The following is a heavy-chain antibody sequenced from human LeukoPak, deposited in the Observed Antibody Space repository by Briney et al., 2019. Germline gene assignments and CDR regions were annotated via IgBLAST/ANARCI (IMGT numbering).Heavy chain of an antibody. CDR3: AGTRHGNTFWPY. J-gene: IGHJ4*02. V-gene: IGHV5-51*01. CDR1: GYSFTNYW. Sequence: GESLKISCKGSGYSFTNYWIGWVRQMPGEGLEWMGIIRLSDSNTRYSPSFQGQVTISADESISIAYLQWSSLEASDTAIYYCAGTRHGNTFWPYWGQGTLVTVSS. CDR2: IRLSDSNT. D-gene: IGHD2/OR15-2a*01.